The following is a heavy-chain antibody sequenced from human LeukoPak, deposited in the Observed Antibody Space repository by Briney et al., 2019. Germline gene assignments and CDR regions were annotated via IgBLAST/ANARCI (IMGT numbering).Heavy chain of an antibody. J-gene: IGHJ4*02. D-gene: IGHD3-9*01. Sequence: GGSLRLSCEVSGFTFSKYGMHWVRQAPGKGLEWVSTIRYDGSKEYYADSVRGRFTISRDNSGNTLFLQMDSLGAEDTAVYYCVRDTITYDIFTGSPDYWGQGTLVIVSS. CDR1: GFTFSKYG. CDR2: IRYDGSKE. CDR3: VRDTITYDIFTGSPDY. V-gene: IGHV3-30*02.